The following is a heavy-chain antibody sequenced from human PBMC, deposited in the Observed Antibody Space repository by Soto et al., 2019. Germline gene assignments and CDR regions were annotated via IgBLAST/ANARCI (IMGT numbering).Heavy chain of an antibody. CDR2: IYYSGST. CDR1: GGSISSSSYY. CDR3: ARKGVTMVRGAGGGADY. Sequence: SETLSLTCTVSGGSISSSSYYWGWIRQPPGKGLEWIGSIYYSGSTYYNPSLKSRVTISVDTSKNQFSQKLSSVTAADTAVYYCARKGVTMVRGAGGGADYWGQGTLVTVSS. J-gene: IGHJ4*02. V-gene: IGHV4-39*01. D-gene: IGHD3-10*01.